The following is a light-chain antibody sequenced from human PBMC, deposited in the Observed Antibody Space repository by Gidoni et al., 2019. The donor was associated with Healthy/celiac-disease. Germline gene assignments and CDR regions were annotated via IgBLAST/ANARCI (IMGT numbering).Light chain of an antibody. Sequence: DIQLTQSPSSLSASVGDRVTITCRESQSISSYLNWYQQKPGKAPKLLIYAASSLQSGVPSRFSGSGSGTEFTLTISSLQPEDFATYYCQQSYSTPFTFGPGTKVDIK. V-gene: IGKV1-39*01. CDR1: QSISSY. CDR2: AAS. CDR3: QQSYSTPFT. J-gene: IGKJ3*01.